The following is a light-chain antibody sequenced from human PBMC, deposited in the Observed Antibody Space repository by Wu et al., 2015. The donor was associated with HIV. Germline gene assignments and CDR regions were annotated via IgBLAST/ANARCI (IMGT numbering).Light chain of an antibody. V-gene: IGKV3-11*01. CDR1: QSVGTX. J-gene: IGKJ4*01. Sequence: LSLSPGKSHLSCRASQSVGTXLAWYQQKPGQSPRLLIYNASKRATGIXPRFSGIGSGTDFTLTITSLESEDFALYYCQHRQNWPLTFGGGTKVEIK. CDR3: QHRQNWPLT. CDR2: NAS.